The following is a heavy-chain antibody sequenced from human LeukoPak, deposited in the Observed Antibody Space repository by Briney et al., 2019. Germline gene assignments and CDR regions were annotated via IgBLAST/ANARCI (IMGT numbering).Heavy chain of an antibody. CDR1: GFTFSSYG. CDR3: ASEQPGY. CDR2: ISYDGSNK. Sequence: GRSLRLSCAASGFTFSSYGMHWVRQAPGKGLEWVAVISYDGSNKYYADSVKGRFTISRDNSKNTLYLQMNSLRAEDTAVYYCASEQPGYWGQGTLVTVSS. D-gene: IGHD6-13*01. V-gene: IGHV3-30*03. J-gene: IGHJ4*02.